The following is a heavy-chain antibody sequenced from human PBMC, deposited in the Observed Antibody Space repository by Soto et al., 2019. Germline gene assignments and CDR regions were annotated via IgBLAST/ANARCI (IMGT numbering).Heavy chain of an antibody. CDR3: ARDAGFGYGRHMDV. CDR1: GFTFSSYG. Sequence: QVQLVESGGGVVQPGRSLRLSCAASGFTFSSYGMHWVRQAPGKGLEWVAVIWYDGSNKYYADPVKGRFTISRDNSKNTLYLQMNSLRAEDTAVYYCARDAGFGYGRHMDVWGKGTTVTVSS. CDR2: IWYDGSNK. J-gene: IGHJ6*03. V-gene: IGHV3-33*01. D-gene: IGHD5-12*01.